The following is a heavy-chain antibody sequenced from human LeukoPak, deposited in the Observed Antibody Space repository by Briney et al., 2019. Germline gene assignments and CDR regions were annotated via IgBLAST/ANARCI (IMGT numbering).Heavy chain of an antibody. V-gene: IGHV4-59*01. D-gene: IGHD6-13*01. CDR1: GHSISSYY. CDR2: IYYTGST. CDR3: ARGLRSSSWFFDY. J-gene: IGHJ4*02. Sequence: PSETLSLTCTVSGHSISSYYWNWIRQPPGKGLEWIGYIYYTGSTNCNPSLKSRATMSVDTSKNQFSLKLNSVTAADTAVYYCARGLRSSSWFFDYWGQGTLVTVSS.